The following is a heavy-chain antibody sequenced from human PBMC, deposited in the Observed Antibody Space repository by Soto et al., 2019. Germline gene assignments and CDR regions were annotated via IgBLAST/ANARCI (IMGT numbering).Heavy chain of an antibody. J-gene: IGHJ4*02. CDR3: AKDKIRISHFYY. CDR2: ISGSGGST. Sequence: EVQLLESGGGLVQPGGSLRLSCAASGFTFSSYAMSWVRQAPGKGLELVSAISGSGGSTYYADSVKGRFTISRDNSKNTLYLQMNSLRAEDTAVYYCAKDKIRISHFYYWGQGTLFTVSS. V-gene: IGHV3-23*01. CDR1: GFTFSSYA. D-gene: IGHD1-20*01.